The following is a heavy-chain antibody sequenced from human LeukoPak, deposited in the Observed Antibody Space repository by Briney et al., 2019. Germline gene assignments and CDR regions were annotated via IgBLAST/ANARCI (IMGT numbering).Heavy chain of an antibody. J-gene: IGHJ6*03. Sequence: SETLSLTCTVSGGSISSYYWSWIRQPPGKGLEWIGEIYHSGSTNYNPSLKSRVTISVDKSKNQFSLKLSSVTAADTAVYYCARETSQKGAHYMDVWGKGTTVTISS. CDR2: IYHSGST. V-gene: IGHV4-59*01. CDR1: GGSISSYY. CDR3: ARETSQKGAHYMDV. D-gene: IGHD3-16*01.